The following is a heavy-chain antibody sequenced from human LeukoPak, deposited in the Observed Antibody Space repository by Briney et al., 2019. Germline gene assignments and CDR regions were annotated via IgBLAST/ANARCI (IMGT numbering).Heavy chain of an antibody. CDR3: ARHRVGMSFYYFDY. J-gene: IGHJ4*02. CDR2: ISSSSSYI. D-gene: IGHD1-1*01. CDR1: GFTFSSYS. V-gene: IGHV3-21*01. Sequence: GGSLRLSCAASGFTFSSYSMNWVRQAPGKGLEWVSSISSSSSYIYYADSVKGRFTISRDNAKNSLYLQMNSLRAEDTAVYYCARHRVGMSFYYFDYWGQVTLVTVSS.